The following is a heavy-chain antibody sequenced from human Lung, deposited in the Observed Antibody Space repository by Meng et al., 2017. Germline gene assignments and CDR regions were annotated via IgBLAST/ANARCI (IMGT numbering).Heavy chain of an antibody. V-gene: IGHV4-4*02. Sequence: QGQLQEAGPGLVKPSATPSLTCAVSGDSITSSTWWSWVRQTPGKGLEWFGEIFHSGSTNYNPPLESRVTISVDKSKNQFSLKVYSVTAADTATYYCARFDISSSGRGDYWGQGILVTVSS. CDR1: GDSITSSTW. D-gene: IGHD1-26*01. J-gene: IGHJ4*02. CDR2: IFHSGST. CDR3: ARFDISSSGRGDY.